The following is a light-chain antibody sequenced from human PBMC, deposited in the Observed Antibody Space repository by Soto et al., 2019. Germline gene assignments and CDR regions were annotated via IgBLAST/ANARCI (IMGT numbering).Light chain of an antibody. Sequence: DIQMTQSPSSLSASVGDRVTITCQASQDINNYLNWYQQKPGKAPKLLIFDAFKLDTGVPSRFSGGGSGTEFTFTITSLQPEDIATYFCQQYDSLPPTFGGGTRVEI. CDR1: QDINNY. V-gene: IGKV1-33*01. CDR3: QQYDSLPPT. J-gene: IGKJ4*01. CDR2: DAF.